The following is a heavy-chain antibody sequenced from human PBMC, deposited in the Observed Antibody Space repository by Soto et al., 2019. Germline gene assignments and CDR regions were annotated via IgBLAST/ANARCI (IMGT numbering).Heavy chain of an antibody. CDR1: GGSTSSRGYY. J-gene: IGHJ6*02. Sequence: TLSLTCTVSGGSTSSRGYYWSWIRQHRGEGLEWIGYIYYSGSTYYNPSLKSRVTISVDTSKNQFSLKLSSVTAADTAVYYCARDYRGTEYYYYYGMDVWGQGTTVTVSS. CDR3: ARDYRGTEYYYYYGMDV. CDR2: IYYSGST. D-gene: IGHD3-10*01. V-gene: IGHV4-31*03.